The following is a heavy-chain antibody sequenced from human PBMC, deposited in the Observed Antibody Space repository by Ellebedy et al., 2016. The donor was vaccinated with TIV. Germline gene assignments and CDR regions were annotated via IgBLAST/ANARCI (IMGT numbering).Heavy chain of an antibody. CDR3: ARDRQVCTRTTCYPDLMDV. Sequence: AASVKVSCKASGYTFNDFGISWVRQAPGRGLEWMGWISAKSGDPKSIERLHGRVTMTTDTSRTTAYMELTSLRYDDAAVYYCARDRQVCTRTTCYPDLMDVWGNGTTVTVSS. D-gene: IGHD2-8*01. J-gene: IGHJ6*03. CDR2: ISAKSGDP. V-gene: IGHV1-18*01. CDR1: GYTFNDFG.